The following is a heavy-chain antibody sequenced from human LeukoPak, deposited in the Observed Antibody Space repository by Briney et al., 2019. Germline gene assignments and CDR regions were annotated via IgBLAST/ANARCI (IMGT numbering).Heavy chain of an antibody. D-gene: IGHD2-15*01. V-gene: IGHV3-23*01. J-gene: IGHJ3*02. CDR2: ISGSGSST. Sequence: GGSLRLSCAASGFTFSSYAMSWVRQAPGKGLEWVSAISGSGSSTYYADSVKGRFTISRDNSKNTLYLQMNSLRAEDTAVYYCAGHVSAGDAFDIWGQGTMVTVSS. CDR1: GFTFSSYA. CDR3: AGHVSAGDAFDI.